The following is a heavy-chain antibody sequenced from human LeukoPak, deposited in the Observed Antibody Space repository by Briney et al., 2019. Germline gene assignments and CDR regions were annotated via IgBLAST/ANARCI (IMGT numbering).Heavy chain of an antibody. CDR2: IYYSGST. CDR1: GGSISNYY. Sequence: SETLSLTCTVSGGSISNYYWSWIRQPPGKGLEWICYIYYSGSTKYNPSLKSRVTISVDTSTNEFSLKLSSVTAADTALYYCARHTSYDRSGYCPDYWGQGILVTVSS. CDR3: ARHTSYDRSGYCPDY. J-gene: IGHJ4*02. D-gene: IGHD3-22*01. V-gene: IGHV4-59*08.